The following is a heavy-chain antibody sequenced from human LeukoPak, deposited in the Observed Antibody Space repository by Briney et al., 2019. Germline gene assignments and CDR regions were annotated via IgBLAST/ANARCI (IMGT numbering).Heavy chain of an antibody. CDR2: IYYSGST. D-gene: IGHD2-2*01. J-gene: IGHJ4*02. Sequence: SETLSLTCTVSGGSISSYYWSWLRQPPGKGLEWIGYIYYSGSTNYNPSLKSRVTISVDTSKNQFSLKLSYMTAADTAVYYCARMVKGPAAALYYFDYWGQGTLVTVSS. V-gene: IGHV4-59*12. CDR1: GGSISSYY. CDR3: ARMVKGPAAALYYFDY.